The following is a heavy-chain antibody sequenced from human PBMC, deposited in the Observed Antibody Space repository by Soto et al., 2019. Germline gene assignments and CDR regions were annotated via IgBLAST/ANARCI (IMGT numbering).Heavy chain of an antibody. CDR3: VPAHRYSRGYWFYP. Sequence: QLHLQESVPGLVNPSETLSLTCTFSCGSISSSSYYWGWIRQPPGKGLEWIGSIYYSGSTDYNPSLKSRVTLSVDPSKNQFSLTRTSVTAADTAVFYCVPAHRYSRGYWFYPWGQGNLVTVSA. D-gene: IGHD6-13*01. CDR2: IYYSGST. V-gene: IGHV4-39*01. CDR1: CGSISSSSYY. J-gene: IGHJ5*02.